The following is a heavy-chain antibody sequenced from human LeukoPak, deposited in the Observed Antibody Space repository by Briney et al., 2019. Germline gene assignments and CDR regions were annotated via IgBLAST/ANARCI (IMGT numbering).Heavy chain of an antibody. CDR1: GFTVSSNY. Sequence: PGGSLRLSCAASGFTVSSNYMSWVRQAPGKGLEWVSVIYSGGSTYYADSVKGRFTISRDNSKKTLYLQMNSLRAEDTAVYYCARGRYYYDSSGYYYFDYWGQGTLVTVSS. J-gene: IGHJ4*02. CDR3: ARGRYYYDSSGYYYFDY. CDR2: IYSGGST. V-gene: IGHV3-53*01. D-gene: IGHD3-22*01.